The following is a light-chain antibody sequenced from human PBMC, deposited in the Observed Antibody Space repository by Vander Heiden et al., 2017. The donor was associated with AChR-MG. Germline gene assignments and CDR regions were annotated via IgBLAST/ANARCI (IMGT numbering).Light chain of an antibody. CDR2: AAS. J-gene: IGKJ1*01. CDR1: QSISSY. CDR3: QQSYSTPPET. Sequence: DIQMTQSPSSLSASVGDSVTITCRASQSISSYLNWYPQKPGKAPKLLIYAASSLQSGVPSRFSGSGSGTDFTLTISSLQPEDFATYYCQQSYSTPPETFGQGTKVEIK. V-gene: IGKV1-39*01.